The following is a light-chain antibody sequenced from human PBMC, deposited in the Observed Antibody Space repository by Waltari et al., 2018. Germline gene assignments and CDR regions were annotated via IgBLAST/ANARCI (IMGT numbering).Light chain of an antibody. CDR2: KAN. V-gene: IGLV8-61*01. CDR1: SGTLPTTSY. CDR3: ALYMGSAIWV. J-gene: IGLJ3*02. Sequence: VSPGGTVTLTCALRSGTLPTTSYTTWYQQTPGEAPRTLVYKANARSSGVPDRFSGSILGNTAALPITGAEADDGSDYYCALYMGSAIWVFGGGTRLTVL.